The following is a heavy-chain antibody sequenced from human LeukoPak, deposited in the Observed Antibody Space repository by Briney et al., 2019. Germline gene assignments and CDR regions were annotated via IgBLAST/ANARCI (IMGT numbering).Heavy chain of an antibody. CDR1: GFTFSSYS. CDR2: ISSSSSYI. D-gene: IGHD2/OR15-2a*01. V-gene: IGHV3-21*01. CDR3: ARVTTVGDASDI. J-gene: IGHJ3*02. Sequence: GGSLRLSCAASGFTFSSYSMNWVRQAPGKGLEWVSSISSSSSYIYYADSVKGRFTISRDNAKNPLYLQMNSLRAEDTAVYYCARVTTVGDASDIWGQGTMVTVSS.